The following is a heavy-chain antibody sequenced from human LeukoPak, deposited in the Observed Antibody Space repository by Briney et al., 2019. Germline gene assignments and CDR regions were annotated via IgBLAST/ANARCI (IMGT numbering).Heavy chain of an antibody. D-gene: IGHD4-17*01. J-gene: IGHJ4*02. CDR1: GGSISSGDYY. CDR3: ARVGYGDYTYFDY. CDR2: ISSSGST. Sequence: SETLSLTCTVSGGSISSGDYYWSWIRQPAGKGLEWIGRISSSGSTNYNPSLKSRVTISVDTSKNQFSLKLSSVTAADTAVYYCARVGYGDYTYFDYWGQGTLVTVSS. V-gene: IGHV4-61*02.